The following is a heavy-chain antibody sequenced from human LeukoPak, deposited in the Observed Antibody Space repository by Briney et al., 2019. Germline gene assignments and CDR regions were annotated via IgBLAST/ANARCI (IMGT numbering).Heavy chain of an antibody. Sequence: SETLSLTCTVSGGSMNNYYWSWIRQTPGKGLEWIGYIYYSGSTNYNPSLQGRVILSVDTSKNQFSLKMTSVTAADTAVYYCARDTGSFPHVSFDIWGQGTMVTVSS. V-gene: IGHV4-59*01. CDR2: IYYSGST. CDR1: GGSMNNYY. CDR3: ARDTGSFPHVSFDI. J-gene: IGHJ3*02. D-gene: IGHD1-26*01.